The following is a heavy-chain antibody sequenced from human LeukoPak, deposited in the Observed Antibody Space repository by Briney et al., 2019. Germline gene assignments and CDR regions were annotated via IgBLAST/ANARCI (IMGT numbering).Heavy chain of an antibody. J-gene: IGHJ4*02. CDR2: ISGSGANT. CDR3: TKDALISYRGAWSQSDY. Sequence: GGSLRLSCAASGFTFSNYGMSWVRQAPGKGLEWVSVISGSGANTYYADSVKGRFTISRDNSKNTLYLQMNRLRAEDTAIYYCTKDALISYRGAWSQSDYWGQGTLVTVSS. CDR1: GFTFSNYG. V-gene: IGHV3-23*01. D-gene: IGHD2-2*01.